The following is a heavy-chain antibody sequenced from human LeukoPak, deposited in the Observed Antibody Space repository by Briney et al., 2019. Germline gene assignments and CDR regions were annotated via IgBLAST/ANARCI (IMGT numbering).Heavy chain of an antibody. V-gene: IGHV3-74*01. CDR3: ARGGSIAARQVGY. J-gene: IGHJ4*02. CDR1: GFTFSSYS. CDR2: INSDGSST. D-gene: IGHD6-6*01. Sequence: GGSLRLSCAASGFTFSSYSMNWVRQAPGKGLVWVSRINSDGSSTSYADSVKGRFTISRDNAKNTLYLQMNSLRAEDTAVYYCARGGSIAARQVGYWGQGTLVTVSS.